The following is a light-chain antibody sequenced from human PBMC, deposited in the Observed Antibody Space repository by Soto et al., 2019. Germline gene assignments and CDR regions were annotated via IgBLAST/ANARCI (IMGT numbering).Light chain of an antibody. V-gene: IGKV1-5*01. Sequence: DIQMTQSPSTLSASVGDRVTITCRASQSISSWFAWYQQKPGKAPKLLIDDASSLDSGVPSRLSGSGSGTEFTLTISSLQPEDFATYYCQQYNSYSYTFGQGTKLEIK. CDR2: DAS. CDR1: QSISSW. CDR3: QQYNSYSYT. J-gene: IGKJ2*01.